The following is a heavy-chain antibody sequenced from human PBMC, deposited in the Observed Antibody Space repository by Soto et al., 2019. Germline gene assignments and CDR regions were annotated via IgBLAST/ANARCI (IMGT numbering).Heavy chain of an antibody. CDR2: IYNTGST. V-gene: IGHV4-59*08. Sequence: SETLSLTCTVSGGSVNSYYWSWVRQPPGEGLEWIGYIYNTGSTNYNPSLKSRVTISVDTSRSQFSLQLNSVTPDDTAVYYCVRLIGNSWLDTWGQGTLVTVS. CDR1: GGSVNSYY. J-gene: IGHJ5*02. CDR3: VRLIGNSWLDT.